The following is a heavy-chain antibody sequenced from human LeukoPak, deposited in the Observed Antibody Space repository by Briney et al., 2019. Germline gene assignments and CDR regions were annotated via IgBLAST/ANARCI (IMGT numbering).Heavy chain of an antibody. Sequence: SETLSLTCTVSGGSISSSSYYWGWIRQPPGKGLEWIGSIYYSGSTYYNPSLKSRVTISVDTSKNQFSLKLSSVTAADTAVYCCARRPPPYYYDSSGYEPPFDYWGQGTLVTVSS. D-gene: IGHD3-22*01. J-gene: IGHJ4*02. CDR2: IYYSGST. CDR3: ARRPPPYYYDSSGYEPPFDY. V-gene: IGHV4-39*01. CDR1: GGSISSSSYY.